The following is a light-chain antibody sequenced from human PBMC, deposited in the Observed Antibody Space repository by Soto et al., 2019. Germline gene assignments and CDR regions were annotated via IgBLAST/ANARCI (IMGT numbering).Light chain of an antibody. CDR1: QSISSY. CDR2: KAS. CDR3: QHMRT. V-gene: IGKV1-39*01. J-gene: IGKJ1*01. Sequence: DIQMTQSPSSLSASVGDRVTITCRASQSISSYLNWYQQKPGKAPKLLIYKASTLKSGVPSRFSGSGSGTEFTLTISCLQSEDFGSYYCQHMRTFGQGTKVDI.